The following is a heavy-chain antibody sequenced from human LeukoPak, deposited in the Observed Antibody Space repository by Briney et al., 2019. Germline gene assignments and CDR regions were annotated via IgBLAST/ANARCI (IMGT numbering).Heavy chain of an antibody. CDR1: GFTFSSFA. V-gene: IGHV3-23*01. Sequence: PGGSLRLSCAASGFTFSSFAMSWVRQAPGKGLEWVSVISGTGDNTYYADSVKGRFIISRDKSKNTLYLQMNSLRAEDTAVYYCAKIPSSWWYFDQWGQGAPVTVSS. CDR2: ISGTGDNT. CDR3: AKIPSSWWYFDQ. D-gene: IGHD6-13*01. J-gene: IGHJ4*02.